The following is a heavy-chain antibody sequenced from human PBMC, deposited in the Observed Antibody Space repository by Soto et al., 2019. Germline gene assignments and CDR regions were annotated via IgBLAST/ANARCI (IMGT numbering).Heavy chain of an antibody. CDR2: IYQSGST. D-gene: IGHD3-22*01. CDR3: ARELLFYDSDGFSWDDAFDI. J-gene: IGHJ3*02. CDR1: GGSLSSSAYS. V-gene: IGHV4-30-2*01. Sequence: SETLPLTCAVSGGSLSSSAYSWSWSRQPPGKGLEWIGFIYQSGSTYYNPSLKSRVTMSLDRPKNQFSLKLSSVTAADTAVYYCARELLFYDSDGFSWDDAFDIWGQGTMVTVS.